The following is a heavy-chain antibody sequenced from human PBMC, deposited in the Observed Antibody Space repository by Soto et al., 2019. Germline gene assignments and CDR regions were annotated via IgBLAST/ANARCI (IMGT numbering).Heavy chain of an antibody. CDR1: GGSISSYY. J-gene: IGHJ5*02. CDR2: IYYSGST. D-gene: IGHD3-10*01. V-gene: IGHV4-59*01. Sequence: PSETLSLTCTVSGGSISSYYWSWIRQPPGKGLEWIGYIYYSGSTNYNPSLKSRVTISVDTSKNQFSLKLSSVTAADTAVYYCARGRRPITMVRGVTNWFDPWGQGTLVTV. CDR3: ARGRRPITMVRGVTNWFDP.